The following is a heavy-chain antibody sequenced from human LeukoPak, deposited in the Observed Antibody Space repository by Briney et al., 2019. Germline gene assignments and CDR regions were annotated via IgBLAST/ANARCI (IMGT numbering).Heavy chain of an antibody. CDR3: AREVVVGLFQAFDI. Sequence: GASVKLSCTASGYTFTGYYMHWVRQAPGQGLEWMGWINPNSGGTNYAQKFQGRVTMTRDTSISTAYMELSRLRSDDTAVYYCAREVVVGLFQAFDIWGQGTMVTVSS. CDR1: GYTFTGYY. CDR2: INPNSGGT. J-gene: IGHJ3*02. D-gene: IGHD2-2*01. V-gene: IGHV1-2*02.